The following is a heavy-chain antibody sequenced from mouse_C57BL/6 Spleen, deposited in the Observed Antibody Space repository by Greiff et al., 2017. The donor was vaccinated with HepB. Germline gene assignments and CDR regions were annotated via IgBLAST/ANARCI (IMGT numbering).Heavy chain of an antibody. CDR2: IYPGDGDT. CDR1: GYAFSSSW. CDR3: ARKVGYGNYGGYAMDY. J-gene: IGHJ4*01. V-gene: IGHV1-82*01. Sequence: VQLQESGPELVKPGASVKISCKASGYAFSSSWMNWVKQRPGKGLEWIGRIYPGDGDTNYNGKFKGKATLTADKSSSTAYMQLSSLTSEDSAVYFCARKVGYGNYGGYAMDYWGQGTSVTVSS. D-gene: IGHD2-1*01.